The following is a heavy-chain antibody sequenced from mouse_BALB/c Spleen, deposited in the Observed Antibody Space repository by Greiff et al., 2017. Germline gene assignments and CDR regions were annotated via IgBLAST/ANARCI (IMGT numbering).Heavy chain of an antibody. D-gene: IGHD2-10*02. Sequence: EVKLVESGGGLVQPGGSRKLSCAASGFTFSSFGMHWVRQAPEKGLEWVAYISSGSSTIYYADTVKGRFTISRDNPKNTLFLQMTSLRSEDTAMYYCARSAYGNYFYAMDYWGQGTSVTVSS. J-gene: IGHJ4*01. CDR3: ARSAYGNYFYAMDY. CDR2: ISSGSSTI. V-gene: IGHV5-17*02. CDR1: GFTFSSFG.